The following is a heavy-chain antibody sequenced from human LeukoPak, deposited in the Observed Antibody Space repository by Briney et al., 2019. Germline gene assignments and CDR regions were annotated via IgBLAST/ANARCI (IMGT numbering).Heavy chain of an antibody. V-gene: IGHV3-73*01. J-gene: IGHJ5*02. CDR1: GFTFSGSA. CDR2: IRSKANSYAT. D-gene: IGHD3-16*02. Sequence: PGGSLRLSCAASGFTFSGSAMPWVRQASGKGLEWVGRIRSKANSYATAYAASVKGRFTISRDDSKNTAYLQMNSLKTEDTAVYYCTTSPPVMITFGGVIVSYNWFDPWGQGTLVIVSS. CDR3: TTSPPVMITFGGVIVSYNWFDP.